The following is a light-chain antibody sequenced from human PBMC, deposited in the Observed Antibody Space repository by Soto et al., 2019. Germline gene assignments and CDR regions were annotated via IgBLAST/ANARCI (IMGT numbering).Light chain of an antibody. CDR2: SIN. CDR3: LLYYDGAQV. CDR1: TGAVTSGYY. V-gene: IGLV7-43*01. Sequence: QAVVTQEPSLTVSPGETVTLTCASSTGAVTSGYYPNRFQQKPGQAPRPLIYSINNKHSWTPARFSGSLLGDKAALTLSGVQPEDEAEYYCLLYYDGAQVFGGGTKLTVL. J-gene: IGLJ3*02.